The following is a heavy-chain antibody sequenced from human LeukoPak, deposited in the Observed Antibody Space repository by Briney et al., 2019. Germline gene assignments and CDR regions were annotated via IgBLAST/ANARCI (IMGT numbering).Heavy chain of an antibody. J-gene: IGHJ4*02. CDR2: IKEDGSAK. Sequence: GGSLRLACAASGFTFSSYWMSWVRQAPGKGLEWVANIKEDGSAKYYVDSVKGRFTISRDNAKSSLYLQMNSLRAEDTAVYYCARDSPGYGGYVRWGQGTLVTVSS. CDR1: GFTFSSYW. D-gene: IGHD5-12*01. CDR3: ARDSPGYGGYVR. V-gene: IGHV3-7*01.